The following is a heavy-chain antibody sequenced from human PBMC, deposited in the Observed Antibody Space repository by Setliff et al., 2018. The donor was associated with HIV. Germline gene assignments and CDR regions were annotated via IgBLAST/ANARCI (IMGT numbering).Heavy chain of an antibody. Sequence: ASVKVSCKASGGTFSTYAISWVRQAPGQGLEWMGWINPNTGLTNYAQKFQGRVTMTRDTSITTAYMELSRLRSDDTAVYYCARTLSTMVKTDGYYDYYYMDVWGKGTTVTVSS. V-gene: IGHV1-2*02. CDR2: INPNTGLT. D-gene: IGHD3-10*01. CDR3: ARTLSTMVKTDGYYDYYYMDV. J-gene: IGHJ6*03. CDR1: GGTFSTYA.